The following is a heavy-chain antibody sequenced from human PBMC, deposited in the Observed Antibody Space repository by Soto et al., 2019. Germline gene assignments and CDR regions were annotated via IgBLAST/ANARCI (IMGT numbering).Heavy chain of an antibody. V-gene: IGHV3-74*01. CDR1: GFTFSSYW. CDR3: ARDLYVTMVRGVIITTGAFDI. CDR2: INSDGSST. Sequence: GGSLRLSCAASGFTFSSYWMHWVRQAPGKGLVWVSRINSDGSSTSYADSVKGRFTISRDNAKNTQYLQMNSLRAEDTAVYYCARDLYVTMVRGVIITTGAFDIWGQGTMVTV. J-gene: IGHJ3*02. D-gene: IGHD3-10*01.